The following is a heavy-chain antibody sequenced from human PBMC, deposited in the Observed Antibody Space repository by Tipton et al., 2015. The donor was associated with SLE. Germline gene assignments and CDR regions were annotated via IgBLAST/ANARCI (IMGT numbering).Heavy chain of an antibody. Sequence: TLSLTYTVSGGSISSYYWSWIRQPPGKGLEWIGYIYYSGSTNYNPSLKSRVTISVDTSKNQFSLKLSSVTAADTAVYYCAREPVYYYYYMDVWGKGTTVTVSS. CDR2: IYYSGST. J-gene: IGHJ6*03. V-gene: IGHV4-59*01. CDR3: AREPVYYYYYMDV. CDR1: GGSISSYY.